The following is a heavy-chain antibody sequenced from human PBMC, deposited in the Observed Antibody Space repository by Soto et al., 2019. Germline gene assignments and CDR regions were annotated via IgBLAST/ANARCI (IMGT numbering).Heavy chain of an antibody. CDR1: GFTFSSYG. CDR2: IWYDGSNK. CDR3: ARAPSYYYYYYMDV. J-gene: IGHJ6*03. V-gene: IGHV3-33*01. Sequence: PGGSLRLSCAASGFTFSSYGMHWVRQAPGKGLEWVAVIWYDGSNKYYADSVKGRFTISRDNSKNTLYLQMNSLRAEDTAVYYCARAPSYYYYYYMDVWGKGTTVTVSS.